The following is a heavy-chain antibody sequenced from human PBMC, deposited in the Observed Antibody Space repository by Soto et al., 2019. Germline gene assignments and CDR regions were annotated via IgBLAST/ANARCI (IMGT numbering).Heavy chain of an antibody. CDR2: IYYSGST. V-gene: IGHV4-39*01. D-gene: IGHD3-3*01. CDR1: GGSISSSSYY. J-gene: IGHJ6*02. CDR3: ARRGDDDFWSGVYGMDV. Sequence: SETLSLTCTVSGGSISSSSYYWGWIRQPPGKGLEWIGSIYYSGSTYYNPSLKSRVTISVDTSKNQFSLKLSSVTAADTAVYYCARRGDDDFWSGVYGMDVWGQGTTVPVYS.